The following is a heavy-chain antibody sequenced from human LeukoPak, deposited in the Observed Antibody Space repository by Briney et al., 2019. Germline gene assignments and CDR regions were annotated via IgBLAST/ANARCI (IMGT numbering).Heavy chain of an antibody. V-gene: IGHV4-31*03. CDR1: GGSISSGGYS. D-gene: IGHD1-26*01. Sequence: SETLSLTCTVSGGSISSGGYSWSWIRQHPGKGLEWIGYIYYSGSTYYNPSLKSRVTISVDTSKNQFSLKLSSVTAADTAVYYCARDVGASIDYWGQGTLVTIPS. CDR2: IYYSGST. CDR3: ARDVGASIDY. J-gene: IGHJ4*02.